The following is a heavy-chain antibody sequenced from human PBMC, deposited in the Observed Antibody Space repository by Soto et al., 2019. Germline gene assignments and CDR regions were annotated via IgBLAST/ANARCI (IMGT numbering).Heavy chain of an antibody. D-gene: IGHD6-19*01. Sequence: SETLSLTCSVSGVSISSSSYYWNWIRQSPGKGLEWIGSVYCSGTTYYNPSLKRRVTISVDTYNQFSLKLSSVTAADTAYYFCARRPMVGPVAENAFDIWGQGTRVTVSS. CDR2: VYCSGTT. CDR3: ARRPMVGPVAENAFDI. V-gene: IGHV4-39*01. CDR1: GVSISSSSYY. J-gene: IGHJ3*02.